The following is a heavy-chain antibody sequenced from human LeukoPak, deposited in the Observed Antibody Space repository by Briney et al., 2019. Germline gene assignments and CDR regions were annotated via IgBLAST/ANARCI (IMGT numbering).Heavy chain of an antibody. D-gene: IGHD3-16*01. CDR1: GYTFTGYY. J-gene: IGHJ4*02. CDR2: INPNSGGT. CDR3: ARDRARWGSKTFGY. V-gene: IGHV1-2*02. Sequence: ASAKVSCKASGYTFTGYYMHWVRQAPGQGLEWMGWINPNSGGTNYAQKFQGRVTMTRDTSISTAYMELSRLRSDDTAVYYCARDRARWGSKTFGYWGQGTLVTVSS.